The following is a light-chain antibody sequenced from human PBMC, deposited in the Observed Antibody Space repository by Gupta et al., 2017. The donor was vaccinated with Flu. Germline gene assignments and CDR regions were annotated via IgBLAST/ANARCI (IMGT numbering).Light chain of an antibody. CDR1: SGSIASAY. CDR3: QSYDTTYIV. CDR2: EDY. J-gene: IGLJ2*01. V-gene: IGLV6-57*01. Sequence: FLLTQPHSVSESPGKPVTISCTRSSGSIASAYVQWYQRRPGSSPTIVISEDYQRPSGVPDRFSGSIDRSSNSASLTISGLQTEDEDDYYCQSYDTTYIVFGGGTKLTVL.